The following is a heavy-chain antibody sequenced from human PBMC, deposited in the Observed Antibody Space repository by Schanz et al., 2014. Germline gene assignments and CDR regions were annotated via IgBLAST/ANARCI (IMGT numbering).Heavy chain of an antibody. CDR1: GFTFSTYA. D-gene: IGHD6-13*01. J-gene: IGHJ5*02. CDR3: AKDPHSSSWYGWFDP. Sequence: EVQLVESGGGLVQPGGSLRLSCATSGFTFSTYAMSWVRQAPGKGLEWVSGISGSGVITYYEDSVKGRFTISRDNSKNTLYLQMNSLGDEDTAVYYCAKDPHSSSWYGWFDPWGQGTLVTVSS. V-gene: IGHV3-23*04. CDR2: ISGSGVIT.